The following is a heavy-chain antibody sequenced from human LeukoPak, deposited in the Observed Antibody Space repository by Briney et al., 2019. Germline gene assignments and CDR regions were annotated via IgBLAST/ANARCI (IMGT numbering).Heavy chain of an antibody. J-gene: IGHJ4*02. Sequence: ASVTVSYKASGYTFTCYYIDWVRQAPGQGREGMGWINPNSGGTNYAKKFQGRVPITSDTSIRTAYMELSGLRSDDTAVYYCAKNPYESYFDYWGQGTPVTVSS. D-gene: IGHD5-12*01. CDR3: AKNPYESYFDY. V-gene: IGHV1-2*02. CDR1: GYTFTCYY. CDR2: INPNSGGT.